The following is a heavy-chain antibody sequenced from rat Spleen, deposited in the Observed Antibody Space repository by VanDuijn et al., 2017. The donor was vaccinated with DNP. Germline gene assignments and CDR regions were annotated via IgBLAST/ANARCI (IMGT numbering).Heavy chain of an antibody. V-gene: IGHV3-1*01. Sequence: EVQLQESGPGLVKPSQSLSLTCSVTGYSITSNYWGWIRRFPGNQMEWIGHINYSGNTNYNPSLKSRISITRDTSKNHFFLHLNSVTTEDTATYYCARWTRYFDYWGQGVMVTVSS. D-gene: IGHD1-7*01. CDR3: ARWTRYFDY. CDR2: INYSGNT. CDR1: GYSITSNY. J-gene: IGHJ2*01.